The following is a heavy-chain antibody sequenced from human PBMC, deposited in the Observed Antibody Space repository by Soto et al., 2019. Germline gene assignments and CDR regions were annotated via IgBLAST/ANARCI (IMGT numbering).Heavy chain of an antibody. J-gene: IGHJ6*02. D-gene: IGHD6-19*01. CDR2: IYPGDSDT. Sequence: GESLKISCKGSGYSFTSYWIGWARQMPGKGLEWMGIIYPGDSDTKYSPSLQGQVSISADTSISTAYLQWTSLKASDTATYYCARSRRGAYSSGWYSPSGYYNYGIDVWGQGTKVTVSS. V-gene: IGHV5-51*01. CDR1: GYSFTSYW. CDR3: ARSRRGAYSSGWYSPSGYYNYGIDV.